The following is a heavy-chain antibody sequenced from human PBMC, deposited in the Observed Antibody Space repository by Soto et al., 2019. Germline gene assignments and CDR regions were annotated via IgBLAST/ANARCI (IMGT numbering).Heavy chain of an antibody. V-gene: IGHV1-46*01. CDR2: INPSGGST. D-gene: IGHD6-13*01. CDR3: ARDQGIAAAGPGYGMDV. CDR1: GYTFTSYY. J-gene: IGHJ6*02. Sequence: GASVKVSCKASGYTFTSYYTHWVRQAPGQGLEWMGIINPSGGSTSYAQKFQGRVTMTRDTSTSTVYMELSSLRSEDTAVYYCARDQGIAAAGPGYGMDVWGQGTTVTVSS.